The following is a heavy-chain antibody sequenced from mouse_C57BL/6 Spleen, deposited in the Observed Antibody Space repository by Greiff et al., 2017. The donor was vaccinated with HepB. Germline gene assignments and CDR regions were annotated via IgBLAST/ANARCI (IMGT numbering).Heavy chain of an antibody. CDR2: IYPGSGST. Sequence: VQLQQPGAELVKPGASVKMSCKASGYTFTSYWITWVKQRPGQGLVWIGDIYPGSGSTNYNEKFKSKGTLTVDTSSSTAYMQLSSLTSEDSAVYYCARSGYDYAYFDYWGQGTTLTVSS. D-gene: IGHD2-4*01. V-gene: IGHV1-55*01. J-gene: IGHJ2*01. CDR1: GYTFTSYW. CDR3: ARSGYDYAYFDY.